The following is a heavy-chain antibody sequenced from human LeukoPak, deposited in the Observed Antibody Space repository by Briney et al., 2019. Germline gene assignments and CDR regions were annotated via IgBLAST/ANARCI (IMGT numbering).Heavy chain of an antibody. CDR1: GGSFSGYY. J-gene: IGHJ4*02. CDR3: TRGVISYFDY. V-gene: IGHV4-34*01. CDR2: INHSGST. Sequence: SETLSLTCAVYGGSFSGYYWSWIRQPPGKGLEWIGEINHSGSTNYNPSLKSRVTISVDTSKDQFSLKLSSVTAADTAVYYCTRGVISYFDYWGQGTLVTVSS. D-gene: IGHD3-22*01.